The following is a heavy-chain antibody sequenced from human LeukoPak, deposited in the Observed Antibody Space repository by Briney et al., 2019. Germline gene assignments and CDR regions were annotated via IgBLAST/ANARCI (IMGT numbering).Heavy chain of an antibody. CDR1: GYNPGIFG. CDR3: ARVGVVVPAAWFDP. D-gene: IGHD2-2*01. J-gene: IGHJ5*02. V-gene: IGHV1-18*01. CDR2: IKANNGNT. Sequence: ASVKVSCMASGYNPGIFGISWVRQAPGQGHEWMGWIKANNGNTNNTQNLQGRVAMTIDPSESTAYMELRSLRSDDAAVYYCARVGVVVPAAWFDPWGQGTLVTVSS.